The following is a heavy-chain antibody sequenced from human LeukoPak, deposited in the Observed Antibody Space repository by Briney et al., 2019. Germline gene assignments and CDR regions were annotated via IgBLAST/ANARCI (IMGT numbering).Heavy chain of an antibody. V-gene: IGHV3-33*01. D-gene: IGHD6-6*01. CDR3: ARVDFEYSSSSSDY. CDR1: GFTFSSYG. J-gene: IGHJ4*02. Sequence: GGSLRLSCAASGFTFSSYGMHWVRQAPGKGLEWVAVIWYDGSNKYYADSVKGRFTISRDNSKNTLYLQMNSLRAEDTAVYYCARVDFEYSSSSSDYWGQGTLVTGSS. CDR2: IWYDGSNK.